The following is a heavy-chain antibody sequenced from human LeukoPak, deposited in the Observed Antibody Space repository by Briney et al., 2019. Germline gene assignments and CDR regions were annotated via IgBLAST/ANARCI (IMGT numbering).Heavy chain of an antibody. CDR1: GFTFSTYW. V-gene: IGHV3-7*01. D-gene: IGHD5/OR15-5a*01. CDR3: ARDPESSAFDL. J-gene: IGHJ4*02. CDR2: IKQDGSVK. Sequence: GGSLRLSCAASGFTFSTYWMSWVRQTPEKGLEFVANIKQDGSVKNYMDSLKGRPTISRDNARESLYMEINSLRADDTAVYYCARDPESSAFDLWGQGALVTVSS.